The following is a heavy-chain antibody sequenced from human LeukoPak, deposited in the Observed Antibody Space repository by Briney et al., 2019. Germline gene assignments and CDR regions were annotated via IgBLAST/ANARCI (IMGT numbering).Heavy chain of an antibody. CDR1: GGSISSYY. J-gene: IGHJ4*02. V-gene: IGHV4-59*01. CDR2: IYYSGST. D-gene: IGHD2-15*01. CDR3: ARRYCGGGSCCSALDY. Sequence: SETLSLTCTVSGGSISSYYWSWIRQPPGKGLEWIGYIYYSGSTNYIPSLKSRVTMSVDTSKNQFSLRLSSVTAADTAVYYCARRYCGGGSCCSALDYWGQGTLVTVSS.